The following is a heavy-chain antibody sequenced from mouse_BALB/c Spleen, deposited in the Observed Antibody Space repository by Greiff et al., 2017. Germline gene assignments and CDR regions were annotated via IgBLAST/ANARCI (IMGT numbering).Heavy chain of an antibody. D-gene: IGHD2-10*01. CDR3: ARRTLLYYAMDY. V-gene: IGHV1S81*02. CDR2: INPSNGRT. CDR1: GYTFTSYW. Sequence: VQLQQPGAELVKPGASVKLSCKASGYTFTSYWMHWVKQRPGQGLEWIGEINPSNGRTNYNEKFKSKATLTVDKSSSTAYMQLSSLTSEDSAVYYCARRTLLYYAMDYWGQGTSVTVSS. J-gene: IGHJ4*01.